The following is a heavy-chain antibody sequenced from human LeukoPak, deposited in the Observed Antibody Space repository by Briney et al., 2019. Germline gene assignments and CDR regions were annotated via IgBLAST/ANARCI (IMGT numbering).Heavy chain of an antibody. CDR2: IYNSGIT. CDR3: ARDRSGYDHLDY. D-gene: IGHD5-12*01. V-gene: IGHV4-34*01. Sequence: SETLSLTCAVYGGSFSGYYWSWIRQPPGKGLEWIGYIYNSGITYYHPSLKSRVTISGDTYKNQFSLKLSSVTAADTAVYYCARDRSGYDHLDYWGQGTLVTVSS. J-gene: IGHJ4*02. CDR1: GGSFSGYY.